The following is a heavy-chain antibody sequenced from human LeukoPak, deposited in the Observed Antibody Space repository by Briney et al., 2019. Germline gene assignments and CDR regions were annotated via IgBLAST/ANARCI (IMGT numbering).Heavy chain of an antibody. V-gene: IGHV3-23*01. Sequence: PGGSLRLSFAASGLPVSSNYMSWVRQAPGKGLEWVSGVSGSGGGTYYADSVKGRFTVSRDNSKNTLHLQMNSLRVEDTAVYYCARVWRGNTYGPGDYWGQGTLVTVSS. CDR3: ARVWRGNTYGPGDY. J-gene: IGHJ4*02. D-gene: IGHD5-18*01. CDR2: VSGSGGGT. CDR1: GLPVSSNY.